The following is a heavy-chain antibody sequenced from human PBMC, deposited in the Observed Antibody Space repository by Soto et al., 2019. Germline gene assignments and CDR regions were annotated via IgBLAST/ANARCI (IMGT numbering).Heavy chain of an antibody. V-gene: IGHV6-1*01. D-gene: IGHD1-26*01. CDR3: VRLIGNSWLDC. CDR1: GDSVSSSSVT. Sequence: SQTLSLTCAISGDSVSSSSVTWNWIRQSPSRGLEWLGRTYYRSKWYNDYAESVKSRITINPGTSKNQFSLHLNSVTPEDTAVYYCVRLIGNSWLDCWGQGTLATVSS. J-gene: IGHJ5*01. CDR2: TYYRSKWYN.